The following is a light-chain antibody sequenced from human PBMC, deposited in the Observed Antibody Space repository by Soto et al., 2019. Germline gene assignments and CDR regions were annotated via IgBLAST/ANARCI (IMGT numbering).Light chain of an antibody. CDR2: EVN. Sequence: QSVLTQPASVSGSPRQSITISCGGTSSDVGAYIYVSWYQQFPGKAPKLIIYEVNNRPSGVSDRFSGSKSDTTAYLTISGLQAEDEADYYCSSYSDSDTKVFGTGTKLTVL. J-gene: IGLJ1*01. CDR3: SSYSDSDTKV. V-gene: IGLV2-14*03. CDR1: SSDVGAYIY.